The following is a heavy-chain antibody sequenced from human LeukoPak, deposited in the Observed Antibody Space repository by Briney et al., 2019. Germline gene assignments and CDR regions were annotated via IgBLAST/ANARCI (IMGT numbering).Heavy chain of an antibody. D-gene: IGHD3-10*01. CDR2: VYHSGST. CDR1: GGSISSSYW. CDR3: ARTPRRGGFDS. J-gene: IGHJ4*02. Sequence: PSETLSLTCAVSGGSISSSYWWSWVRQPPGKGLEWIGEVYHSGSTNYNPSLKSRVTISVDTSKNQFALKVNSVTAADTAVYYCARTPRRGGFDSWGQGTLVTVSS. V-gene: IGHV4-4*02.